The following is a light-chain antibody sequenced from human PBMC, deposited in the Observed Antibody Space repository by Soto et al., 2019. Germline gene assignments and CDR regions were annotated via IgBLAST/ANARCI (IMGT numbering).Light chain of an antibody. CDR1: SSDVGSYNL. J-gene: IGLJ1*01. V-gene: IGLV2-23*02. CDR3: CSYAGSPYV. Sequence: QSALTQPASVSGYPGQSITISCTGTSSDVGSYNLVSWYQQHPGKAPKLMIYEVSKRPSGVSNRISGSKSGNTASLTVSGLQADDEADYYCCSYAGSPYVFGTGTKLTVL. CDR2: EVS.